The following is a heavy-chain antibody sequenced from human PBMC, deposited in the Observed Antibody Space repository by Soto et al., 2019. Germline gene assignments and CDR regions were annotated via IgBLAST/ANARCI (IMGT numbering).Heavy chain of an antibody. CDR1: GASLNNYY. CDR3: ARGSLAPDY. V-gene: IGHV4-4*07. D-gene: IGHD1-26*01. J-gene: IGHJ4*02. Sequence: SETLSLTCTVSGASLNNYYGSWARQPAGKGLEWVGRIYTSGSTDYNPSLESRVTMSIDTSKNQFSLKLTSVTAADTAVYYCARGSLAPDYWGQGTLVTVSS. CDR2: IYTSGST.